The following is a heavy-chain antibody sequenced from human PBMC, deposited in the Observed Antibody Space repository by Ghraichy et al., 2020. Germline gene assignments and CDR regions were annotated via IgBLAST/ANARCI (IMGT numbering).Heavy chain of an antibody. Sequence: GGSLRLSCAASGLTFSNYAMSWVRQAPGKGLEWVSAISGSGGYTYYADSVQGRFTFSRDNSKNTLYLQMNSLRAEDTAVYYCAKVSYSNSWYFFDYWGQGTLVTVSS. J-gene: IGHJ4*02. D-gene: IGHD6-13*01. CDR2: ISGSGGYT. V-gene: IGHV3-23*01. CDR1: GLTFSNYA. CDR3: AKVSYSNSWYFFDY.